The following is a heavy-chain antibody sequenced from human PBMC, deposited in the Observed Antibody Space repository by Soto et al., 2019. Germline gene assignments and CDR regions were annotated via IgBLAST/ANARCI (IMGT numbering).Heavy chain of an antibody. CDR2: IYYSGST. CDR1: GGSISSSSYF. D-gene: IGHD6-6*01. Sequence: SETLSLTCSVSGGSISSSSYFWGWTRQPPGKGLEWIGSIYYSGSTNYNPSLKSRVTISVDTSKNQFSLKLTSVTAAATAVYYCARHFDISAARGFDYWGQGTLVTVSS. CDR3: ARHFDISAARGFDY. J-gene: IGHJ4*02. V-gene: IGHV4-39*01.